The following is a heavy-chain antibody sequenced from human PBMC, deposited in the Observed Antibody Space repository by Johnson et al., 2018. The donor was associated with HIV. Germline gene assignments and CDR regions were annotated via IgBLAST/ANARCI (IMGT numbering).Heavy chain of an antibody. V-gene: IGHV3-11*04. CDR1: GFTFSDYY. Sequence: QVQLVESGGGLVKPGGSLRLSCAASGFTFSDYYMSWIRQAPGKGLEWVSYISGSGNAIYYADSVQGRFSISRDNSKDTLYLQMNKLRIEDTALYYCARSLHDYGDYLWGRDAFDLWGQGTMVIVSS. CDR3: ARSLHDYGDYLWGRDAFDL. D-gene: IGHD4-17*01. J-gene: IGHJ3*01. CDR2: ISGSGNAI.